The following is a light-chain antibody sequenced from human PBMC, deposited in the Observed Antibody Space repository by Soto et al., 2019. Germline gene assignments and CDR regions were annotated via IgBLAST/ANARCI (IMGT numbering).Light chain of an antibody. CDR1: SSNIGSNT. J-gene: IGLJ3*02. CDR2: SNN. CDR3: AAWVDSLNGWV. V-gene: IGLV1-44*01. Sequence: QAVVTQPPSASGTPGQRVTISCSGSSSNIGSNTVNWYQQLPGTAPKLLIYSNNQRPSGVPDRFSGSKSGTSASLAIGGLQSEDEADYYCAAWVDSLNGWVFGGGTKLTVL.